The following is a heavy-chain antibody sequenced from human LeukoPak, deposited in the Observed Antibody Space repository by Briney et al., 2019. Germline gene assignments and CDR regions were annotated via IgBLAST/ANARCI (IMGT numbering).Heavy chain of an antibody. Sequence: GGSLRLSCAASGFTFSSYGMHWVRQAPGKGLEWVAFIRYDGSNKYYADSVKGRFTISRDNSKNTLHLQMNSLRAEDTAVYYCAKDISGYDFWSGYPDAFDIWGQGTMVTVSS. CDR3: AKDISGYDFWSGYPDAFDI. J-gene: IGHJ3*02. CDR2: IRYDGSNK. D-gene: IGHD3-3*01. V-gene: IGHV3-30*02. CDR1: GFTFSSYG.